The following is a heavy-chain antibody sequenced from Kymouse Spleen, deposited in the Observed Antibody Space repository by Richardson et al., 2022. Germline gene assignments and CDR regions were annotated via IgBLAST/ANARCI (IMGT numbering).Heavy chain of an antibody. CDR1: GYTFTSYY. CDR2: INPSGGST. V-gene: IGHV1-46*03. D-gene: IGHD3-10*01. CDR3: ARGHLYYYGSGSYSFDY. Sequence: QVQLVQSGAEVKKPGASVKVSCKASGYTFTSYYMHWVRQAPGQGLEWMGIINPSGGSTSYAQKFQGRVTMTRDTSTSTVYMELSSLRSEDTAVYYCARGHLYYYGSGSYSFDYWGQGTLVTVSS. J-gene: IGHJ4*02.